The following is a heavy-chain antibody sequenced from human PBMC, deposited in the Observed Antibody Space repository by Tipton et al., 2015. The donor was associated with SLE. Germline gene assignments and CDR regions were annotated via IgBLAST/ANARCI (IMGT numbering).Heavy chain of an antibody. CDR2: IYNTGAT. V-gene: IGHV4-31*03. J-gene: IGHJ4*02. D-gene: IGHD5-12*01. Sequence: TLSLTCSVSGDSISSGGYYWSWIRQHPGKGLEWIGYIYNTGATTYSPSLKSRVTISADTSKNQFTLNVYSVTSADTAVYYCARGGVGGYDYFDYWGQGTLVSVSS. CDR3: ARGGVGGYDYFDY. CDR1: GDSISSGGYY.